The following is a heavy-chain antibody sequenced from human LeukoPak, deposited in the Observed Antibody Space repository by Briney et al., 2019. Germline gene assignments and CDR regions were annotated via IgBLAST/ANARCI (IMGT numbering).Heavy chain of an antibody. J-gene: IGHJ6*02. Sequence: ASVKVSCKASGGTFSSYAISWVRQAPGQGLEWMGRIIPILGIANYAQKLQGRVTMTTDTSTSTAYMELRSLRSDDTAVYYCARDPGYYDFWSGYRHYGMDVWGQGTTVTVSS. V-gene: IGHV1-69*04. D-gene: IGHD3-3*01. CDR1: GGTFSSYA. CDR2: IIPILGIA. CDR3: ARDPGYYDFWSGYRHYGMDV.